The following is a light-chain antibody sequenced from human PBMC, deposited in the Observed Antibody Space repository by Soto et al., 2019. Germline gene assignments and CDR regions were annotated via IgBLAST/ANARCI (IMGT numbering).Light chain of an antibody. CDR1: SSDVGGYNF. Sequence: QSVLTQPRSVSGSPGQSVTISCTGTSSDVGGYNFVSWYQQYPGKAPKLIIYDVTKGPSGVPDRFSGSKSGNTASLTISGIQTDDEADYYCCAYAGSYTHVFGTGTKVHRP. CDR2: DVT. J-gene: IGLJ1*01. V-gene: IGLV2-11*01. CDR3: CAYAGSYTHV.